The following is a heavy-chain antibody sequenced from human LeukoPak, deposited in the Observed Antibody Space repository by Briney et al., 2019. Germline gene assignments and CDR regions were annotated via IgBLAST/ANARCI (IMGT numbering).Heavy chain of an antibody. Sequence: SETLSLTCTVSGGSISSSSYYWGWIRQPPGKGLEWIGSIYYSGSTYYNPSLKSRVTISVDTSKNQFSLKLSSVTAADTAVYYCAGANPLHYDFWSGYSIGWFDPWGQGTLVTVSS. J-gene: IGHJ5*02. V-gene: IGHV4-39*07. CDR2: IYYSGST. CDR1: GGSISSSSYY. CDR3: AGANPLHYDFWSGYSIGWFDP. D-gene: IGHD3-3*01.